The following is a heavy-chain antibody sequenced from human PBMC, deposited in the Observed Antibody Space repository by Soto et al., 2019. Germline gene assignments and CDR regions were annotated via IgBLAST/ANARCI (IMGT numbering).Heavy chain of an antibody. CDR3: ARVLTYYYDSSPNDY. Sequence: ASVKVSCKASGGTFSSYTISWVRQAPGQGLEWMGWIIPIIGIANYAQKFQGRVTMTADTSTSTAYMELRSLRSDDTAVYYCARVLTYYYDSSPNDYWGQGTLVTVSS. V-gene: IGHV1-69*10. J-gene: IGHJ4*02. CDR1: GGTFSSYT. D-gene: IGHD3-22*01. CDR2: IIPIIGIA.